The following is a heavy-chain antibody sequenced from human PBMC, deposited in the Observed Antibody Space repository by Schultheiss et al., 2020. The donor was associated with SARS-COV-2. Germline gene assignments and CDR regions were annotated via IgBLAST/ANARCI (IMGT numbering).Heavy chain of an antibody. J-gene: IGHJ4*02. CDR3: VREGSSSYYFDF. CDR2: IYSCGST. CDR1: GFTVSSNY. V-gene: IGHV3-66*03. Sequence: GGSLRLSCAASGFTVSSNYMSWVRQAPGKGLEWVSVIYSCGSTYYADSVKGRFTISRDNAKNSLSLQMNSLRAEDTAVYYCVREGSSSYYFDFWGQGTLVTVSS. D-gene: IGHD6-6*01.